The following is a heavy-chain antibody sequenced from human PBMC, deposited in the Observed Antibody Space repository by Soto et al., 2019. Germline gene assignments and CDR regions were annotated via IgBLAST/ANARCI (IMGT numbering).Heavy chain of an antibody. CDR3: AKDVVLMVYAIRERAFDI. CDR1: GFTFSSYA. J-gene: IGHJ3*02. D-gene: IGHD2-8*01. V-gene: IGHV3-23*01. Sequence: GGSLRLSCAASGFTFSSYAMSWVRQAPGKGLEWVSAISGSGGSTYYADSVKGRFTISRDNSKNTLYLQMNSLRAEDTAVYYCAKDVVLMVYAIRERAFDIWGQGTMVTVSS. CDR2: ISGSGGST.